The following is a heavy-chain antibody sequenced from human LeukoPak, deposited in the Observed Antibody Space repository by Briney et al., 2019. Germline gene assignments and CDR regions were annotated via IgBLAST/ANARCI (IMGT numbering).Heavy chain of an antibody. CDR3: AMGAIVATIDY. Sequence: GGSLRLSCAASGLTVSSNYMSGVRQAPGKGLEWVSLMYSGSSTYYADSVKGRFTISRDKSKTTLYIQMSSLRVEDTAVYYCAMGAIVATIDYWGQGTLVTVSS. CDR1: GLTVSSNY. V-gene: IGHV3-66*01. CDR2: MYSGSST. J-gene: IGHJ4*02. D-gene: IGHD5-12*01.